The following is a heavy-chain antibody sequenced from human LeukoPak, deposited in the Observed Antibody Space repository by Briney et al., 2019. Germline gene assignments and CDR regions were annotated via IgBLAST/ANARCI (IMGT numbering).Heavy chain of an antibody. CDR2: INPNSGGT. CDR3: ARALRQTYYDSSGYPDY. Sequence: ATVKVSCKASGYTFTGYYMHWVRQAPGQGLEWMGRINPNSGGTNYAQKFQGRVTMTRDTSISTAYMELSRLRSDDTAVYYCARALRQTYYDSSGYPDYWGQGTLVTVSS. V-gene: IGHV1-2*06. D-gene: IGHD3-22*01. CDR1: GYTFTGYY. J-gene: IGHJ4*02.